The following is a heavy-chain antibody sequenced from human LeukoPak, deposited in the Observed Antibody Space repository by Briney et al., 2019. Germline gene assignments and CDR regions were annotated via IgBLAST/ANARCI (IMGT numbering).Heavy chain of an antibody. V-gene: IGHV1-24*01. J-gene: IGHJ4*02. CDR3: ARGGDMGSFADY. D-gene: IGHD2-15*01. Sequence: ASVKVSCKVSGYTLTELSMHWVRQAPGKGLEWMGGFDPEDGETIYAQKFQGRVTMTEDTSTDTAYMELSSLRSEDTAVYYCARGGDMGSFADYWGQGTLVTVSS. CDR1: GYTLTELS. CDR2: FDPEDGET.